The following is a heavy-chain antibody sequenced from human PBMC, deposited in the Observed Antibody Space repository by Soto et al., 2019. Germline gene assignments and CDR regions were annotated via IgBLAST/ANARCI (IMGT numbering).Heavy chain of an antibody. V-gene: IGHV1-2*02. CDR1: GDTFTGYY. CDR3: ARERFQVISDGMDV. Sequence: ASVKVCCKASGDTFTGYYVHWVRQAPGRGLEWMGWINPETGGTSYAQKFQGRVTLSRDTSINTAYLELSSLRFDDAAVYFCARERFQVISDGMDVWGQGTTVTVSS. J-gene: IGHJ6*02. CDR2: INPETGGT. D-gene: IGHD2-21*01.